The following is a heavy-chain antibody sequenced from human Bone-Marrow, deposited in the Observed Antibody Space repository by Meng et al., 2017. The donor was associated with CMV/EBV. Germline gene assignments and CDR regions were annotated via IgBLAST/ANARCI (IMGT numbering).Heavy chain of an antibody. Sequence: ASVKVSCKASGYTFTGYYMHWVRQAPGQGLEWMGWINPNSGGTNYAQKFQGRVTMTRDTSTSTVYMELSSLRPEDTAVYYCARDLRHYRVKWFGELFHYYYYGMDVWGQGTTVTVSS. V-gene: IGHV1-2*02. CDR3: ARDLRHYRVKWFGELFHYYYYGMDV. J-gene: IGHJ6*01. D-gene: IGHD3-10*01. CDR2: INPNSGGT. CDR1: GYTFTGYY.